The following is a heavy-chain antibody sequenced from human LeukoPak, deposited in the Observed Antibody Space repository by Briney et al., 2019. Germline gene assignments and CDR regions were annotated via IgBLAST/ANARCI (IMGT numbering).Heavy chain of an antibody. CDR3: ARGLGYCTSTTCLLPFDY. Sequence: GVSLRLSCAASGFTVSTYYMTWVRQAPGKGLECVSVIYSGGSTYYADSVKGRFTVSRDNSKNTLYLQMNSLRAEDTAMYYCARGLGYCTSTTCLLPFDYWGQGTLVTVSS. D-gene: IGHD2-2*01. V-gene: IGHV3-53*01. J-gene: IGHJ4*02. CDR2: IYSGGST. CDR1: GFTVSTYY.